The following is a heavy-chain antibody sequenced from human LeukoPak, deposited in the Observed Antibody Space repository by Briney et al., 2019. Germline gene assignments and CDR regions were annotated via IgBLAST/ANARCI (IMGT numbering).Heavy chain of an antibody. J-gene: IGHJ6*02. CDR3: ARTDIVVVPAPGAYGMDV. Sequence: GASVKVSCKASGYTFTSYGISWVRQAPGQGLEWMGGIIPIFGTANYAQKFQGRVTITADESTSTAYMELSSLRSEDTAVYYCARTDIVVVPAPGAYGMDVWGQGTTVTVSS. CDR2: IIPIFGTA. CDR1: GYTFTSYG. D-gene: IGHD2-2*01. V-gene: IGHV1-69*13.